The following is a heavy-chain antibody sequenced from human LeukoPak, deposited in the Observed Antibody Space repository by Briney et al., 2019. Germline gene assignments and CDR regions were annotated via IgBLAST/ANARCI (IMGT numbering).Heavy chain of an antibody. Sequence: MSSETLSLTCTVSGESISGFYWNWIRQPPGKGLEWLGYIYYSGSTNYNPSLKSRVTISIDTSKNQFSLKLSSVTAADTAVYYCAREPGYSSPRWGQGTLVTVSS. V-gene: IGHV4-59*12. J-gene: IGHJ4*02. CDR2: IYYSGST. CDR1: GESISGFY. CDR3: AREPGYSSPR. D-gene: IGHD6-13*01.